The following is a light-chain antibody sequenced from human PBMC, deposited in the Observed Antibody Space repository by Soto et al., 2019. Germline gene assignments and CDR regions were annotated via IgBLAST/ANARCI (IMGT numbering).Light chain of an antibody. Sequence: EIVLTQSPGTLSLSPGERATLSCRASQSVNTNLAWYQLKPGQAPRLLVYGASTRTTGIPARFSGGGSGTDFSLIIGSLQSEDFAVYYCQQYNNWPLTFGQGTKVDIK. CDR3: QQYNNWPLT. V-gene: IGKV3-15*01. CDR2: GAS. CDR1: QSVNTN. J-gene: IGKJ1*01.